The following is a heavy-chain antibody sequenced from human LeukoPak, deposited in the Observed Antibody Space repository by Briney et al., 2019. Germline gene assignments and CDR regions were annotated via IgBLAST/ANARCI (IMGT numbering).Heavy chain of an antibody. CDR1: GGTFSSYA. CDR2: IIPTFGTA. CDR3: ARLAPESDYYDSSGYLDY. J-gene: IGHJ4*02. Sequence: ASVKVSCKASGGTFSSYAISWVRQAPGQGLEWMGGIIPTFGTANYAQKFQGRVTITTDESTSTAYMELSSLRSEDTAVYYCARLAPESDYYDSSGYLDYWGQGTLVTVSS. D-gene: IGHD3-22*01. V-gene: IGHV1-69*05.